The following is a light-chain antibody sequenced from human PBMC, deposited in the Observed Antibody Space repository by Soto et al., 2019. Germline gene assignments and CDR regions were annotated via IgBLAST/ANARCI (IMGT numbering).Light chain of an antibody. Sequence: QSALTQPASLSGSPGQSITISCTGTSSDIGAYDYVSWFQQHPGKAPKLMISEVNNRPSGVSNRFSGSKSGNTAYLTISGLQVEDEAEYYCSSYAGSDVFVFGTGTKLTVL. CDR2: EVN. CDR1: SSDIGAYDY. J-gene: IGLJ1*01. CDR3: SSYAGSDVFV. V-gene: IGLV2-14*01.